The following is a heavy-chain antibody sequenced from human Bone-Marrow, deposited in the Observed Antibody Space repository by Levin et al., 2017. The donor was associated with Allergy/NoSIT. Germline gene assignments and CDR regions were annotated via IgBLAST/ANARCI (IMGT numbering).Heavy chain of an antibody. D-gene: IGHD1/OR15-1a*01. CDR1: GFIFSDYY. J-gene: IGHJ6*02. Sequence: PGGSLRLSCAASGFIFSDYYMSWVRRAPGKGLEWISYIGTSGSSIKYADSVKGRFTISRDNANNSLYLQMNSLRAEDTAVYYCARARTQNKYVAMDVWGQGTTVTVSS. CDR3: ARARTQNKYVAMDV. V-gene: IGHV3-11*01. CDR2: IGTSGSSI.